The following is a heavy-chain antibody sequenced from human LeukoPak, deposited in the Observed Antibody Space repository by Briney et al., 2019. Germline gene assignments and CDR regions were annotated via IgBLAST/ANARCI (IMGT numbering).Heavy chain of an antibody. CDR1: DASIRSYY. D-gene: IGHD3-16*01. CDR2: VSPGGST. CDR3: ARDGGTRLGFDP. V-gene: IGHV4-34*01. J-gene: IGHJ5*02. Sequence: PSETLSLTCTVSDASIRSYYWSWIRQPPGKGLEWIGEVSPGGSTRYNPSLRSRVTISLDTSRSRFSLRLSSVTAADTGVYYCARDGGTRLGFDPWGQGTLVTVSS.